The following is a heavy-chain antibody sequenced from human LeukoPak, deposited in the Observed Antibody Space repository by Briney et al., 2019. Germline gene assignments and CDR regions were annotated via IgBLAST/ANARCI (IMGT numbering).Heavy chain of an antibody. CDR1: GFTFSVYG. V-gene: IGHV3-30*02. D-gene: IGHD3-10*01. Sequence: GGSLRLSCAASGFTFSVYGMHWVRHAPGKGLEWVTFIQYDASNEYYADSVRGRFTISRDNSKYTLYLQMNSLRAEDTAVYYCAKDRVTQAGFDYWGQGALVTVPS. CDR3: AKDRVTQAGFDY. J-gene: IGHJ4*02. CDR2: IQYDASNE.